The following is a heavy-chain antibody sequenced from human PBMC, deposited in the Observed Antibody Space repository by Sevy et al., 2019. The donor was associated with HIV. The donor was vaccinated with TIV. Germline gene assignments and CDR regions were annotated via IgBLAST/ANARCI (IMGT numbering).Heavy chain of an antibody. CDR1: GFTVSRYA. CDR2: ISYDGSNK. CDR3: ARSYDILTGYSSFDY. V-gene: IGHV3-30-3*01. D-gene: IGHD3-9*01. J-gene: IGHJ4*02. Sequence: GGSLRLSCAASGFTVSRYAMHWVRQAPGKGLEWVAVISYDGSNKYYADSVKGRFTISRDNSKNTLYLQMNSLRAEDTAVYYCARSYDILTGYSSFDYWGQGTLVTVSS.